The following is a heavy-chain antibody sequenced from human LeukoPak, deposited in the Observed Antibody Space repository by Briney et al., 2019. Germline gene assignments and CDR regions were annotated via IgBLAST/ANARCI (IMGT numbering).Heavy chain of an antibody. CDR2: INHSGST. J-gene: IGHJ6*03. CDR3: ARGREGVDFWSGYSPSYYYYMDV. V-gene: IGHV4-34*01. D-gene: IGHD3-3*01. Sequence: SETLSLTCAVYGGSFSGYYWSWIRQPPGKGLEWIGEINHSGSTNYNPSLKSRVTISVDTSKNQFSLKLSSVTAADTAVYYCARGREGVDFWSGYSPSYYYYMDVWGKGTTVTVSS. CDR1: GGSFSGYY.